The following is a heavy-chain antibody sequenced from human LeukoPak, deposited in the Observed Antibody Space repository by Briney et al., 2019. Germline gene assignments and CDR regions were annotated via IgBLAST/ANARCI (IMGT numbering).Heavy chain of an antibody. CDR2: MYYSGNT. D-gene: IGHD3-16*01. CDR1: GGSISTNFYY. CDR3: ARRGDY. J-gene: IGHJ4*02. V-gene: IGHV4-39*01. Sequence: PSETLSLTCSASGGSISTNFYYWGWIRQPPGKGLEWIGSMYYSGNTYYSPSLESRVTISADTSKNQFFLKLSSVTAADTAVYYCARRGDYWGRGTPVTVSS.